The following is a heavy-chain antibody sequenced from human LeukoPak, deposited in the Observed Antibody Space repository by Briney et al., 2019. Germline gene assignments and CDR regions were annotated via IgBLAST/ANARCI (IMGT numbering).Heavy chain of an antibody. D-gene: IGHD5-12*01. J-gene: IGHJ6*02. CDR1: GGSVSSGSYY. CDR3: ARDRGYYGMDV. V-gene: IGHV4-61*01. Sequence: MTSKTLSLTCTVSGGSVSSGSYYWSWIRQPPGKGLEWIGHIYYSGSTTYNPSLKSRVTISVDTSKNQFSLKLSSVTAADTAVYYCARDRGYYGMDVWGQGTTVTVSS. CDR2: IYYSGST.